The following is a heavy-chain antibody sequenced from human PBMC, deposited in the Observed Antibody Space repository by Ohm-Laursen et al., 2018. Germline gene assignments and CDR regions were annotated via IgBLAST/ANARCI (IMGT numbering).Heavy chain of an antibody. J-gene: IGHJ4*02. V-gene: IGHV3-33*01. CDR2: IWNDGTTK. D-gene: IGHD3-22*01. Sequence: SLRLSCTASGFTLSDYGMHWVRQAPGKGLQWVALIWNDGTTKNFADSVKGRFTISRDNSKNTLYLQMNSLRAEDTAVYYCARDRIPPYDRTGGYFDYWGQGTLVTVSS. CDR3: ARDRIPPYDRTGGYFDY. CDR1: GFTLSDYG.